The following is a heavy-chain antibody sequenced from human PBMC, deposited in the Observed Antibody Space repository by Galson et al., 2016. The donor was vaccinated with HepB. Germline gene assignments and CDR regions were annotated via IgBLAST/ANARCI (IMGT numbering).Heavy chain of an antibody. CDR3: ARNCVRGVNPGFDI. Sequence: ETLSLTCTVSGGSISSHPYYWGWVRQSPGKALEWIGSIQYSGNTYYNPALSSRVTIFIDTSKNQISLTLTPVTAADTALYSCARNCVRGVNPGFDIWGRGTMVTVSS. D-gene: IGHD3-10*01. CDR2: IQYSGNT. J-gene: IGHJ3*02. CDR1: GGSISSHPYY. V-gene: IGHV4-39*01.